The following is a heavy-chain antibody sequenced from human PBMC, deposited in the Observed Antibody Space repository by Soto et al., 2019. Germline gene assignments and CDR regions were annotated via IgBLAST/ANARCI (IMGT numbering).Heavy chain of an antibody. CDR1: GFSLSNPRMG. CDR2: IFSNDEK. D-gene: IGHD3-22*01. V-gene: IGHV2-26*01. CDR3: ARIQRISMIVVSKPYFDY. Sequence: SGPTLVNPTETPTLTCTVSGFSLSNPRMGVSWIRQPPGKALEWLAHIFSNDEKSYSTSLKSRLTISRDTSKSQVVLTMTNMDPVDTATYYCARIQRISMIVVSKPYFDYWGQGALVTVSS. J-gene: IGHJ4*02.